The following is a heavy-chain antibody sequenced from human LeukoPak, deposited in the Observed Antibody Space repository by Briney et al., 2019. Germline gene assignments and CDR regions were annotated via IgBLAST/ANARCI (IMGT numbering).Heavy chain of an antibody. CDR1: GYTFTGYY. CDR3: ARGGAVAVSPTDY. Sequence: ASVKVSCKASGYTFTGYYMHWVRQAPGQGLEWMGWINPNSGGTNYAQKLQGRVTMTTDTSTSTAYMELRSLRSDDTAVYYCARGGAVAVSPTDYWGQGTLVTVSS. D-gene: IGHD6-19*01. CDR2: INPNSGGT. V-gene: IGHV1-2*02. J-gene: IGHJ4*02.